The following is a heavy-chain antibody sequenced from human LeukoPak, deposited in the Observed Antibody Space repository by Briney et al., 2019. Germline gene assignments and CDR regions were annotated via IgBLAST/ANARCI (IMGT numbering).Heavy chain of an antibody. CDR2: ISGSGGNT. D-gene: IGHD1-26*01. CDR3: AKDDGGSYYIYYYYMDV. J-gene: IGHJ6*03. Sequence: GGSLRLSCAASGLTFSNYGMSLVRQAPGHGQEWVSAISGSGGNTYYADSVKGRFTISRDNSKNTLYLQMNSLRAEDTAVYYCAKDDGGSYYIYYYYMDVWGKGTTVTISS. V-gene: IGHV3-23*01. CDR1: GLTFSNYG.